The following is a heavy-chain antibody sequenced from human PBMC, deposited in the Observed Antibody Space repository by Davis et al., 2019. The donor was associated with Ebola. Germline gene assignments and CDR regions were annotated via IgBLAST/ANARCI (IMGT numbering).Heavy chain of an antibody. Sequence: GESLKISCAASGFTFSSYAMSWVRQAPGKGLEWVSAISGSGGSTYYADSVKGRFTISRDNSKNTLYLQMNSLRAEDTAIYYCAKYITTSPSRYFDPWGQGTLVTVSS. CDR2: ISGSGGST. V-gene: IGHV3-23*01. CDR3: AKYITTSPSRYFDP. D-gene: IGHD3-3*01. J-gene: IGHJ5*02. CDR1: GFTFSSYA.